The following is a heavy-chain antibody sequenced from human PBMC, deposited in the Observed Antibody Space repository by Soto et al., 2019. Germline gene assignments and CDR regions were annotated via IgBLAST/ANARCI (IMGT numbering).Heavy chain of an antibody. V-gene: IGHV3-30-3*01. J-gene: IGHJ4*02. Sequence: PWGSLRLSCAASGFTFSNYAMHWVRQAPGKGLEWVAVISYDGSNTYYADSVKGRFTISRDNSKNTLSLRMDSLRADDTAVYFCARRPVTYYFDYWGQGTLVTVSS. CDR3: ARRPVTYYFDY. D-gene: IGHD4-17*01. CDR2: ISYDGSNT. CDR1: GFTFSNYA.